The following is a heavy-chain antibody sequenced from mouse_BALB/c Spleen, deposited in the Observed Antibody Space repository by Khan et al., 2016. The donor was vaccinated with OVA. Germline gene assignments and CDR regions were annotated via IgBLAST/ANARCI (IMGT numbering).Heavy chain of an antibody. CDR1: GYTFTNYG. D-gene: IGHD2-14*01. V-gene: IGHV9-3-1*01. CDR3: ARDRYDYFDY. Sequence: QIQLVQSGPELKKPGETVKISCKASGYTFTNYGMNWVKQAPGKGLKWMGWINTYTGEPTYADDFKGRFAFSLETSANTAYLQINNLKNEDTATYFCARDRYDYFDYWGQGTTLTVSS. CDR2: INTYTGEP. J-gene: IGHJ2*01.